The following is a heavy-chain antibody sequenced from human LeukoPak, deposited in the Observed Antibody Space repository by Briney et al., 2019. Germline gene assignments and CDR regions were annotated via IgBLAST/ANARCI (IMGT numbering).Heavy chain of an antibody. CDR1: VGSFSGYY. CDR3: ARGYYGSGSHCCHMDV. J-gene: IGHJ6*03. CDR2: INHSGST. D-gene: IGHD3-10*01. Sequence: PSETLSLTCAVYVGSFSGYYWSWIRQPPGKGLEWIGEINHSGSTNYNSSLKSRVTISVDTSKNQFSLKLSSVTAADTAVYYCARGYYGSGSHCCHMDVWGKGTTITVSS. V-gene: IGHV4-34*01.